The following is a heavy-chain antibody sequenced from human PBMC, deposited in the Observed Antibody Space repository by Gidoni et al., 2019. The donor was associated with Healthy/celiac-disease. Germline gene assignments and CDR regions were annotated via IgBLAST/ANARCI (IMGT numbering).Heavy chain of an antibody. CDR2: IYYSGST. Sequence: QVQLQESGPGLVKPSETLYLPCTVPGGSISSYYWSWIRQPPGKGLEWIGYIYYSGSTNYNPSLKSRVTISVDTSKNQFSLKLSSVTAADTAVYYCAREGSGSEGFDYWGQGTLVTVSS. D-gene: IGHD5-12*01. CDR1: GGSISSYY. CDR3: AREGSGSEGFDY. J-gene: IGHJ4*02. V-gene: IGHV4-59*12.